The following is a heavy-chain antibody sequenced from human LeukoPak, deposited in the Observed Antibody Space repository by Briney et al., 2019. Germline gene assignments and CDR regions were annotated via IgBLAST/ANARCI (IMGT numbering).Heavy chain of an antibody. CDR2: ISYDGSNK. Sequence: SGGSLRLSCAASGFTFSSYGMHWVRQAPGKGLEWVAVISYDGSNKYYADSVKGRFTISRDNSKNTLYLQMNSLRAEDTAVYYCARALIAARPGSSYYYYMDVWGKGTTVTVSS. J-gene: IGHJ6*03. D-gene: IGHD6-6*01. CDR1: GFTFSSYG. V-gene: IGHV3-30*03. CDR3: ARALIAARPGSSYYYYMDV.